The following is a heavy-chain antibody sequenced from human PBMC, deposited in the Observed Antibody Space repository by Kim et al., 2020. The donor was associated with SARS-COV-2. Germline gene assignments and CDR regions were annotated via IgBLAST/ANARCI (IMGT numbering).Heavy chain of an antibody. V-gene: IGHV5-51*01. Sequence: GESLKISCKGSGYSFTSYWIGWVRQMPGKGLEWMGIIYPGDSDTRYSPSFQGQVTISADKSISTAYLQWSSLKASDTAMYYCARLIGAQSYCSSTSCHRGAFDIWGQGTMVTVSS. D-gene: IGHD2-2*01. CDR2: IYPGDSDT. CDR1: GYSFTSYW. J-gene: IGHJ3*02. CDR3: ARLIGAQSYCSSTSCHRGAFDI.